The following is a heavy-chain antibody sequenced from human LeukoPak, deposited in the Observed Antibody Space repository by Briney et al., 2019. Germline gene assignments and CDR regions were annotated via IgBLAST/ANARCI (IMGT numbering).Heavy chain of an antibody. D-gene: IGHD6-13*01. CDR3: ARDGESYSSSWYGVDV. J-gene: IGHJ6*04. CDR1: GYTFTSYY. V-gene: IGHV1-46*01. CDR2: INPSGGST. Sequence: ASVKVSSTASGYTFTSYYMHWVRQAPGQGLEWMGIINPSGGSTSYAQKFQGRVTMTRDTSTSTVYMELSSLRSEDTAVYYCARDGESYSSSWYGVDVWGKGTTVTISS.